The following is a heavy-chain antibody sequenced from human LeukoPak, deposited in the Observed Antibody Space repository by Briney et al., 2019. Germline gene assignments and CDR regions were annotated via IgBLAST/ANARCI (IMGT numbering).Heavy chain of an antibody. CDR1: GFTFSSFT. V-gene: IGHV3-30*04. CDR2: ISYDGTNK. Sequence: PGGSLRLSCAASGFTFSSFTMHWVRQTPGKGLEWLAVISYDGTNKFYADSVKGRFTVSRDNSKNTLYLQIDSLRAEDTAAYYCVRAGVYYDNSEYLKLDYWGQGTLVTVSS. J-gene: IGHJ4*02. D-gene: IGHD3-22*01. CDR3: VRAGVYYDNSEYLKLDY.